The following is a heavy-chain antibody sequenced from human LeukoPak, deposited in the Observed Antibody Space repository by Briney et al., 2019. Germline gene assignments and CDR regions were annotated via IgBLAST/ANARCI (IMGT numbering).Heavy chain of an antibody. V-gene: IGHV4-59*01. CDR2: IYYSGST. J-gene: IGHJ6*02. Sequence: PSETLSLTCTVSGGSISSYYWSWIRQPPGKGLEWIGYIYYSGSTNYNPSLKSRVTISVDTSKNQFSLKLSSVTAADTAVYYCARDGGRWYGDYVYYYYGMDVWGQGTTVTVSS. CDR1: GGSISSYY. CDR3: ARDGGRWYGDYVYYYYGMDV. D-gene: IGHD4-17*01.